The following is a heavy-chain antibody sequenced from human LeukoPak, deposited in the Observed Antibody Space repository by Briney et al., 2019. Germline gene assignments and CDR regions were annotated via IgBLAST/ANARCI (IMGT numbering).Heavy chain of an antibody. CDR2: INSDGSTT. J-gene: IGHJ4*02. D-gene: IGHD1-26*01. CDR3: TRSPSLGGNYWGFDY. V-gene: IGHV3-74*01. CDR1: GFSFSSSW. Sequence: GGSLRLSCAASGFSFSSSWMHWVRQAPGTGLVWVSRINSDGSTTNYADSVKGRFTVSRDNSKNTLYLQMNSLRAEDTAVYYCTRSPSLGGNYWGFDYWGQGTLVTVSS.